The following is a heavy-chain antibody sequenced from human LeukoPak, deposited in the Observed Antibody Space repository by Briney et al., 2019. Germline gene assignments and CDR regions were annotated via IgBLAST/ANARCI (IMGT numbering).Heavy chain of an antibody. D-gene: IGHD2-21*01. CDR3: VTDLVIKGYFDY. Sequence: GGSLRLSCAASGFTFSNVWMSWVRQVPGKGLEWIGRIRRKTDGETTDHAAPVKGRFTISRDDSKNTLYLQMNSLKTEDTAVYYCVTDLVIKGYFDYWGQGALVTVSS. CDR2: IRRKTDGETT. V-gene: IGHV3-15*01. CDR1: GFTFSNVW. J-gene: IGHJ4*02.